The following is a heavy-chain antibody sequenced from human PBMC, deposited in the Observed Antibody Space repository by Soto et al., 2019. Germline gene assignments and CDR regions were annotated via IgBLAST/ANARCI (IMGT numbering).Heavy chain of an antibody. V-gene: IGHV1-69*13. CDR3: ARAGGVWVGGDV. D-gene: IGHD3-10*01. Sequence: SVKVSCKASGGTYSSYAISWVRQAPGQGLEWMGGIIPIFGTANYAQKFQGRVTITADESKNTLYLQMNSLRAEDTAVYYCARAGGVWVGGDVWGQGTSVTVSS. J-gene: IGHJ6*02. CDR2: IIPIFGTA. CDR1: GGTYSSYA.